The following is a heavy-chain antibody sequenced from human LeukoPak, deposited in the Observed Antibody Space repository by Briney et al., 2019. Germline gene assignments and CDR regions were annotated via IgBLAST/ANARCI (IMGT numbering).Heavy chain of an antibody. Sequence: PGGSLRLSCAASGFTFSSYAMSWVRQAPGKGLEWVSVISGSGHITYYADSVKGRFTISRDNSKNTLYLQMNSLRAEDTAVYYCAKDSSLLAVAEANFDYWGQGTLVIVSS. V-gene: IGHV3-23*01. CDR2: ISGSGHIT. CDR3: AKDSSLLAVAEANFDY. CDR1: GFTFSSYA. J-gene: IGHJ4*02. D-gene: IGHD6-19*01.